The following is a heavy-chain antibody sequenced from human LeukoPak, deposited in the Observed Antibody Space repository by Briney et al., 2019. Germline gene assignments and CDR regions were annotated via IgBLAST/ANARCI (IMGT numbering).Heavy chain of an antibody. D-gene: IGHD3-10*01. Sequence: SSETLSLTCTVSGGSISSYYWSWIRQPPGKGLEWIGYIYYSGSTNYSPSLKSRLTISVDTSKDQFSLKLSSVTAADTAVYYCAHSITMVRGVINWGQGTLVTVSS. CDR1: GGSISSYY. J-gene: IGHJ4*02. CDR3: AHSITMVRGVIN. CDR2: IYYSGST. V-gene: IGHV4-59*01.